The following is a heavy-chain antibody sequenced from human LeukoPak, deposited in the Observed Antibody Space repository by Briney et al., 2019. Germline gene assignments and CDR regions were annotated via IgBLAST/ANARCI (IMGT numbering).Heavy chain of an antibody. CDR3: ARVPYSSSSRSDY. V-gene: IGHV1-69*01. J-gene: IGHJ4*02. CDR2: IIPIFGTA. Sequence: SVKVSCKASGGTFSSYAISWVRQAPGQGLEWMGGIIPIFGTANYAQKFQGRVTTTADESTSTAYMELSSLRSEDTAVYYCARVPYSSSSRSDYWGQGTLVTVSS. D-gene: IGHD6-6*01. CDR1: GGTFSSYA.